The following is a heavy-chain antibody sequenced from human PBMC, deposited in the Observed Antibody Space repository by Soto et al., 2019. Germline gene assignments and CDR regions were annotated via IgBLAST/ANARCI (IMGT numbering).Heavy chain of an antibody. CDR1: GGSISSYY. D-gene: IGHD3-10*01. CDR3: ARDKGITMVRDRGWFDP. Sequence: SETLSLTCTVSGGSISSYYWSWIRQPPGKGLEWIGYIYYSGSTNYNPSLKSRVTISVDTSKNQFSLKLSSVTAADTAVYYCARDKGITMVRDRGWFDPWGQGTLVTVSS. CDR2: IYYSGST. J-gene: IGHJ5*02. V-gene: IGHV4-59*01.